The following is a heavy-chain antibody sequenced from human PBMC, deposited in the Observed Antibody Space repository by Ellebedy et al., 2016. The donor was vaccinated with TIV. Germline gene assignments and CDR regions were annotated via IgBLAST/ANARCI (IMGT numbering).Heavy chain of an antibody. J-gene: IGHJ5*01. Sequence: GESLKISCAASGFAFTNAWMSWVRQAPGKGLEWVGRIKSKFDVGTTDYAAPVKGRFAISRDDSTNTLNLQMNSLRTDETGVYYCTIYYDTGLDSWGQGTLVTVSS. V-gene: IGHV3-15*07. CDR2: IKSKFDVGTT. CDR3: TIYYDTGLDS. D-gene: IGHD3-22*01. CDR1: GFAFTNAW.